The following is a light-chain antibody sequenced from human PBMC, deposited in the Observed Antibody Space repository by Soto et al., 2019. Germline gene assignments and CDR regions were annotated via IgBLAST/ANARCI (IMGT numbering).Light chain of an antibody. CDR3: QQCGDSPSWT. J-gene: IGKJ1*01. CDR1: QSVSSAY. Sequence: IVLTQSPGTLSLSPGERATLSCRASQSVSSAYLAWYQQKPGQAPRLLIYGASSRATGIPDRFSGSGYETDLTLTISRLEPEDFAVYYCQQCGDSPSWTFGQGTKVEIK. CDR2: GAS. V-gene: IGKV3-20*01.